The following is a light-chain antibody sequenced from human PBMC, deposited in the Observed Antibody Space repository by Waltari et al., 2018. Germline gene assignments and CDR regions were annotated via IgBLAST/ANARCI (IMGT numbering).Light chain of an antibody. J-gene: IGKJ2*01. CDR3: QQYNSYSPYT. CDR1: HSISSW. CDR2: KAS. Sequence: DIQMTQSPSTLSASVGDRVTITCRASHSISSWLAWYQRKPGKAPKLLIYKASSLESGVPSRFSGSGSGTEFTLTISSLQPDDFATYYCQQYNSYSPYTFGQGTKLEIK. V-gene: IGKV1-5*03.